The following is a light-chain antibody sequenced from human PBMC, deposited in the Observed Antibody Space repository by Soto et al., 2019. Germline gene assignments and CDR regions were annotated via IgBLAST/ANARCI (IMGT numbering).Light chain of an antibody. V-gene: IGKV1-5*01. CDR3: QQYHSFSLT. CDR2: DAS. CDR1: QVISGW. J-gene: IGKJ4*01. Sequence: DIQMTQSPSTLSASVGDRVTITCRASQVISGWLAWYQQKPGKAPKVLIYDASNLESGVPSRFSGSGSGTEFSLTISSLQPDDVATYYCQQYHSFSLTFGGGTKVEIK.